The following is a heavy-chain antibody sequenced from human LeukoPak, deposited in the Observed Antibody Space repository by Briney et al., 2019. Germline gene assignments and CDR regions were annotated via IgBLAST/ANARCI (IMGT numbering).Heavy chain of an antibody. CDR2: IYYSGST. D-gene: IGHD3-22*01. J-gene: IGHJ3*02. V-gene: IGHV4-59*01. CDR1: GGSFSSYY. Sequence: SETLSLTCTVSGGSFSSYYWSWIRQPPGKGLEWIGYIYYSGSTNYNPSLKSRVTISVDTSKNQFSLKLSSVTAADTAVYYCARDPDYTYYYDSSGYQGAFDIWGRGTMVTVSS. CDR3: ARDPDYTYYYDSSGYQGAFDI.